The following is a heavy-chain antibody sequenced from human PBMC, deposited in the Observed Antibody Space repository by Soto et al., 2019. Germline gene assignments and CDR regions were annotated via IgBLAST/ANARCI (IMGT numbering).Heavy chain of an antibody. V-gene: IGHV2-70*13. Sequence: SGPTLVNPTETLTLACTFSGFSLTSPGMCVSWIRQPPGKALEWLALIERDDDDKYYSTSLKTRLTISKDTRKNQVVLTMANMDPADTGTYYCARSIRGPRRFNGMDVWGQGTTVTVSS. CDR2: IERDDDDK. CDR3: ARSIRGPRRFNGMDV. J-gene: IGHJ6*02. D-gene: IGHD1-20*01. CDR1: GFSLTSPGMC.